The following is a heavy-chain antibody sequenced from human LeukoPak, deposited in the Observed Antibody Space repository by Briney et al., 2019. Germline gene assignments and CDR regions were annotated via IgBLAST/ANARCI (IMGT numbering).Heavy chain of an antibody. J-gene: IGHJ4*02. CDR3: ARRGGSGRVFDY. D-gene: IGHD1-26*01. V-gene: IGHV4-39*01. Sequence: SETLSLTCSVSGASISGGTYHWGWIRQPPGKGLEWIGSIYYTGSTYDNPSLKSRVTISVDTSKNQFSLKLSSVTAADTAVYYCARRGGSGRVFDYWGQGTLVTVSS. CDR2: IYYTGST. CDR1: GASISGGTYH.